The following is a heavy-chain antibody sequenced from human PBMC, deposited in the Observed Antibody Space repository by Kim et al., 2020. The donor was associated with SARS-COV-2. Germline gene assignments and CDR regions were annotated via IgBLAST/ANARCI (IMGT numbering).Heavy chain of an antibody. CDR3: AKAVPGNFFDY. J-gene: IGHJ4*02. V-gene: IGHV3-23*01. D-gene: IGHD6-19*01. CDR2: GT. Sequence: GTFDTDPAKGRFTISRDNSKSTLYLQMNSLRVEDTAIYYCAKAVPGNFFDYWGQGTLVTVSS.